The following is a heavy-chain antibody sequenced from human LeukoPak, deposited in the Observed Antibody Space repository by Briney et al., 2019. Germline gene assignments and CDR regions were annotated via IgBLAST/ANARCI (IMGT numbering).Heavy chain of an antibody. V-gene: IGHV3-9*01. CDR2: ISWNSGSI. CDR3: AKDTGYSGYDYYFDY. Sequence: GGSLRLSCAASGFTFDDYAMHWVRQAPGKGLEWVSGISWNSGSIGYADSVKGRFTISRDNAKISLYLQMNSLRAEDTALYYCAKDTGYSGYDYYFDYWGQGTLVTVSA. J-gene: IGHJ4*02. D-gene: IGHD5-12*01. CDR1: GFTFDDYA.